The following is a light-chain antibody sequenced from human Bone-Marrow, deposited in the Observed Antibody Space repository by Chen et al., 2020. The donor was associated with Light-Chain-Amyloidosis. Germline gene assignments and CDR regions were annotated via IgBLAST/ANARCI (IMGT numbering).Light chain of an antibody. J-gene: IGLJ2*01. CDR2: RDT. V-gene: IGLV3-25*03. Sequence: SYELTQPPSVSVSAGQTARINCSGDEFPTKYAYGYQQKTAQAPVLVIHRDTERPSGISERFSASSSGTTATLTISGVKAEDEADYHCQSADSSGTYEVIFGGGTKLTVL. CDR3: QSADSSGTYEVI. CDR1: EFPTKY.